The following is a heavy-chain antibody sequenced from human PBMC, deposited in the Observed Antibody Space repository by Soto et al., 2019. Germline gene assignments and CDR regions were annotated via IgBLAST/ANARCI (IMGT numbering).Heavy chain of an antibody. CDR2: IYHSGST. CDR1: GGSISSGGYS. V-gene: IGHV4-30-2*02. J-gene: IGHJ4*02. Sequence: SETLSLTCXVSGGSISSGGYSWSWIRQPPGKGLEWIGYIYHSGSTYYNPSPKSRVTISMDTSKHQFSLRLSSVTAADTAVYHCAGSRSSSSLGSFDYWGQGTRVTVSS. CDR3: AGSRSSSSLGSFDY. D-gene: IGHD6-6*01.